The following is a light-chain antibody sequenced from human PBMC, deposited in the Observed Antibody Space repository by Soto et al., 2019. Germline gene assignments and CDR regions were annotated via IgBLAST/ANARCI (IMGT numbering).Light chain of an antibody. CDR1: QSVSSRN. Sequence: EIVMTQSPATLSVSPGERATLSCRASQSVSSRNLAWYQQKPGQTPRLLIYDASSRATGIPDRFSGSGSGTDFSLTISSLEPGDLAVYYCQQYGSSPRTFGQGTKVDIK. CDR2: DAS. J-gene: IGKJ1*01. CDR3: QQYGSSPRT. V-gene: IGKV3-20*01.